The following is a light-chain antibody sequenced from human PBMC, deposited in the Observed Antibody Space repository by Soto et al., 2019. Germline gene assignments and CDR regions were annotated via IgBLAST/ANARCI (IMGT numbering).Light chain of an antibody. CDR3: RQTYSTPGT. CDR2: AAS. Sequence: DIQMTQSPSPLSASVGDSVTITCRASQTIKTYLNWYRHKPGEAPKLLIYAASRLQTGVPSRFSGSGSGTFFTLSISSLQHEDFATYYCRQTYSTPGTFGQGTKVEV. V-gene: IGKV1-39*01. J-gene: IGKJ1*01. CDR1: QTIKTY.